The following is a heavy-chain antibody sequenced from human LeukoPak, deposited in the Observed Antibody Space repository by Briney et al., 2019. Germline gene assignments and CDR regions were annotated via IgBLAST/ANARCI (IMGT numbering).Heavy chain of an antibody. J-gene: IGHJ4*02. Sequence: SETLSLTCTVSGYSISSGYYWGWIRQPPGKGLEWIGSIYHSGSTYYNPSLKSRVTISVDTSKNQFSLKLSSVTAADTAIYYCARGGYYGDYELDYWGQGTLVTVSS. D-gene: IGHD4-17*01. CDR1: GYSISSGYY. CDR2: IYHSGST. V-gene: IGHV4-38-2*02. CDR3: ARGGYYGDYELDY.